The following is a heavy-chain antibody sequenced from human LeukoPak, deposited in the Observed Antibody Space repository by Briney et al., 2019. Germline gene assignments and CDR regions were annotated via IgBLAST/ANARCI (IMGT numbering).Heavy chain of an antibody. CDR3: AKDISSSSWYVGFDY. Sequence: GRSLRLSCAASGFTFDDYAMHWVRQAPGKGLEWVSGISWNSGSIGYADSVKGRFTISRDNAKNSLYLQMNSLRAEDMALYYCAKDISSSSWYVGFDYWGQGTLVTVSS. CDR2: ISWNSGSI. V-gene: IGHV3-9*03. CDR1: GFTFDDYA. D-gene: IGHD6-13*01. J-gene: IGHJ4*02.